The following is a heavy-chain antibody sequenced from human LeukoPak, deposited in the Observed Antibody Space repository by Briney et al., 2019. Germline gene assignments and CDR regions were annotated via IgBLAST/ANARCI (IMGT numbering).Heavy chain of an antibody. V-gene: IGHV3-7*01. CDR3: ARDGGYCSSTSGDTGATLDY. CDR2: KKHNGSEK. Sequence: PEASLRLLCAATGFAFRSCWMSWVRKAPGKGLVGLANKKHNGSEKDYVTSVKGRFTIYRDDAKNSLYLQMNSLRAEDTAVYYCARDGGYCSSTSGDTGATLDYWGQGTLVT. J-gene: IGHJ4*02. CDR1: GFAFRSCW. D-gene: IGHD2-2*02.